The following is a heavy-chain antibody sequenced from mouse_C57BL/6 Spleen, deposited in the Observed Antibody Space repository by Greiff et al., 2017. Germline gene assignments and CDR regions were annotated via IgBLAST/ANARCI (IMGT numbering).Heavy chain of an antibody. J-gene: IGHJ1*03. Sequence: EVKVVESGGGLVQPGGSLSLSCAASGFTFTDYYMSWVRQPPGKALEWLGFIRNKANGYTTEYSASVKGRFTISRDNSQSILYLQMNALGAEDSATYYCARALLYWYFDVWGTGTTVTVSS. CDR3: ARALLYWYFDV. CDR2: IRNKANGYTT. V-gene: IGHV7-3*01. D-gene: IGHD1-1*01. CDR1: GFTFTDYY.